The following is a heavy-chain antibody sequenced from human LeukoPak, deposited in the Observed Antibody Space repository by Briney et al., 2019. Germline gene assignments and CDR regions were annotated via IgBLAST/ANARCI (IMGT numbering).Heavy chain of an antibody. CDR3: ARSKGKQADAMDV. CDR1: GFTFSSYW. J-gene: IGHJ6*02. V-gene: IGHV3-74*01. CDR2: INSDGSST. Sequence: GGSLRLSCAASGFTFSSYWMHWVRQAPGKGLVWVSRINSDGSSTSYADSVKGRFTISRDNAENSLHLQMNGLRAEDTAVYFCARSKGKQADAMDVWGQGTTVTVSS.